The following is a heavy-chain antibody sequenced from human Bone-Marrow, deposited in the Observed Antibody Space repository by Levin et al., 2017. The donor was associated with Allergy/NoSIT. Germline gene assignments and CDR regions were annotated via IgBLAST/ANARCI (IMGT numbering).Heavy chain of an antibody. Sequence: PGGSLRLSCAASGFSISNNYMNWVRQAPGKGLEWISITYSGDSRTFYADSVKGRFTISRDTFKNTLYLQMNSLRVEDTAMYYWASRKGTAFDMWGQGTMVTVSS. CDR1: GFSISNNY. V-gene: IGHV3-53*01. CDR3: ASRKGTAFDM. CDR2: TYSGDSRT. J-gene: IGHJ3*02. D-gene: IGHD3-10*01.